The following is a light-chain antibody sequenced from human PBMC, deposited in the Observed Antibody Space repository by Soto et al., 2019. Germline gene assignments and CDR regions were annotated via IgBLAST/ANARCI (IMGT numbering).Light chain of an antibody. CDR3: GSWDSSLSAYV. V-gene: IGLV1-51*01. Sequence: QSEMTQPPSVSAAPGQRVTISCSGSSSNIGGNSVSWYQQLPGTAPKLLIYDDDKRPSGIPDRFSGSKSGTSATLGITGFQTGDEADHYCGSWDSSLSAYVFGTGTKLTVL. CDR1: SSNIGGNS. J-gene: IGLJ1*01. CDR2: DDD.